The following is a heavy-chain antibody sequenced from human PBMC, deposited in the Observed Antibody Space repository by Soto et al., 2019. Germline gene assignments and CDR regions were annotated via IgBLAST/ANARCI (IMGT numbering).Heavy chain of an antibody. D-gene: IGHD3-16*01. Sequence: EVQLVESGGGLVQPGGSLRLSCAASGFTFRNYGMNWVRQAPGKGLEWVSHISSSSSNTINYADSVKGRFTISRDNAKNALYLQMNSLRAEDTALYYCARDLWDDLAGGESDYWGQGTLVTVSS. CDR1: GFTFRNYG. CDR2: ISSSSSNTI. J-gene: IGHJ4*02. CDR3: ARDLWDDLAGGESDY. V-gene: IGHV3-48*01.